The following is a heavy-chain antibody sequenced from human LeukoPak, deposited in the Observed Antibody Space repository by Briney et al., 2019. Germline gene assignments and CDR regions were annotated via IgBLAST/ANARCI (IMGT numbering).Heavy chain of an antibody. D-gene: IGHD2-8*01. Sequence: PGGSLRLSCSASGFTFSTYSMNWVRQAPGKGLEWVSSISSSSRYIYYADSVKGRFTISRDNSKNTLYLQMNSLRAEDTAVYYCAKDNRVSGDYMDVWGKGTTVTISS. CDR1: GFTFSTYS. J-gene: IGHJ6*03. CDR3: AKDNRVSGDYMDV. V-gene: IGHV3-21*01. CDR2: ISSSSRYI.